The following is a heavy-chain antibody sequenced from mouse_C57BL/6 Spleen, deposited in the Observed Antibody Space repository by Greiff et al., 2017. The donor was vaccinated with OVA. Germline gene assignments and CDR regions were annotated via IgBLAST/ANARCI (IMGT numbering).Heavy chain of an antibody. CDR2: IDPETGGT. CDR3: TRGYYDSSSAWFAY. V-gene: IGHV1-15*01. J-gene: IGHJ3*01. Sequence: VQLQQSGAELVRPGASVTLSCKASGYTFTDYEMHWVKQTPVHGLEWIGAIDPETGGTAYNQKFKGKAILTADKSSSTAYMELRSLTSEDSAVYYCTRGYYDSSSAWFAYWGQGTLVTVSA. D-gene: IGHD1-1*01. CDR1: GYTFTDYE.